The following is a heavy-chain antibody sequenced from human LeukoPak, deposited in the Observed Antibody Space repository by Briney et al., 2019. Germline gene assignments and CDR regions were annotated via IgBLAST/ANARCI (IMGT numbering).Heavy chain of an antibody. D-gene: IGHD6-19*01. CDR1: GFTFDDYA. CDR2: ISWNSGSI. J-gene: IGHJ4*02. V-gene: IGHV3-9*01. CDR3: AKDSGYSSGWFAVDS. Sequence: GRSLRLSCAASGFTFDDYAMHWVRQAPGKGLEWVSGISWNSGSIGYADSVKGRFTISRDNAKNSLYLQMNSLRAEDTALYYCAKDSGYSSGWFAVDSWGQGTLVTVSS.